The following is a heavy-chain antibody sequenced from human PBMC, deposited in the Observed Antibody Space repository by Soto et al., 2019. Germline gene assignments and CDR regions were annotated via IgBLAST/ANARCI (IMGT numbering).Heavy chain of an antibody. CDR2: IYYSGST. J-gene: IGHJ2*01. CDR3: ARHVPYYDILTGYEYNWDFDL. CDR1: GGSISSYY. V-gene: IGHV4-59*08. Sequence: QVQLQESGPGLVKPSETLSLTCTVSGGSISSYYWSWIRQPPGKGLEWIGYIYYSGSTNYNPSLKSPATTSEDTPKKHFSLKLSSLIAANTAVYYCARHVPYYDILTGYEYNWDFDLWGRGTLVTVSS. D-gene: IGHD3-9*01.